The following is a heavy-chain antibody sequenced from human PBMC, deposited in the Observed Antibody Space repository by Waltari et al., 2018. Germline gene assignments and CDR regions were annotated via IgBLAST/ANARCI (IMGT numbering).Heavy chain of an antibody. D-gene: IGHD2-21*01. CDR3: ARRGYCGIDCYSNYFDF. V-gene: IGHV4-34*01. J-gene: IGHJ4*02. CDR2: ITHSGST. CDR1: GGSFTFYY. Sequence: QVLLQQWGAGLLKPSETLSLTCAVYGGSFTFYYWSWNRQPPGEGLEWIGEITHSGSTNYNPSLKSLVSISVDTPNNQFSLKLTSVTAADTAAYYCARRGYCGIDCYSNYFDFWGQGTLVTVSS.